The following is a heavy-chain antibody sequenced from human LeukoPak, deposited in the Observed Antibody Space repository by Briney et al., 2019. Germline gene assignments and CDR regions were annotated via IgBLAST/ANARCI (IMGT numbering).Heavy chain of an antibody. Sequence: GGSLRLSCAASGFTFSSYAMSWVRQAPGKGLEWVSAISGSSGSTYYADSVKGRFTISRDNSKNTLYLQMNSLRAEDTAVYYCAKEGEYYDSSGYYYWLPFDYWGQGTLVTVSS. CDR2: ISGSSGST. V-gene: IGHV3-23*01. J-gene: IGHJ4*02. CDR3: AKEGEYYDSSGYYYWLPFDY. D-gene: IGHD3-22*01. CDR1: GFTFSSYA.